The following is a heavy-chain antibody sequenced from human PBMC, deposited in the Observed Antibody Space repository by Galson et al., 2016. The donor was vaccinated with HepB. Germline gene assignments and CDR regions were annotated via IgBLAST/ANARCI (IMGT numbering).Heavy chain of an antibody. CDR1: GASFNDYH. V-gene: IGHV4-34*01. D-gene: IGHD3-10*01. Sequence: SETLSLTCVVFGASFNDYHWSWIRQPPGKGLEWIGDIHYSGVTKYNPSLKSRVTISVDTSKNQFSLNMTSVTAADTAVYFCASGSGTYFHNYWGLGALVTVSS. CDR3: ASGSGTYFHNY. CDR2: IHYSGVT. J-gene: IGHJ4*02.